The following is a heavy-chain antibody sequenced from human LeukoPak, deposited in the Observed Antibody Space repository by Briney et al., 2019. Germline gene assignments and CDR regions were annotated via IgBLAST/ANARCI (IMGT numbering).Heavy chain of an antibody. J-gene: IGHJ6*03. Sequence: GGSLRLSCAASGFTFSSYGMHWVRQAPGKGLEWVAVISYDGSNKYYADSVKGRFTISRDNSKNTLYLQMNSLRAEDTAVYYCARGIVGVPADNMDVWGKGTTGTVSS. CDR2: ISYDGSNK. CDR3: ARGIVGVPADNMDV. CDR1: GFTFSSYG. V-gene: IGHV3-30*03. D-gene: IGHD2-2*01.